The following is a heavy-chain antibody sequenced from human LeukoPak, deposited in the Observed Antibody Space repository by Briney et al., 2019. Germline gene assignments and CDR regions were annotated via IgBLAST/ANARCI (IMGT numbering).Heavy chain of an antibody. J-gene: IGHJ4*02. V-gene: IGHV3-23*01. CDR2: ISGSGGST. CDR1: GFTFSSYA. Sequence: PGGSLRLSCAASGFTFSSYAMSWVRQAPGKGLEWVSAISGSGGSTYYADSVKGRFIISRDNSKNTLYLQLNSLRTDDTAVYYCAKGSGYTFGYVLYWGQGTLVTVSS. D-gene: IGHD5-18*01. CDR3: AKGSGYTFGYVLY.